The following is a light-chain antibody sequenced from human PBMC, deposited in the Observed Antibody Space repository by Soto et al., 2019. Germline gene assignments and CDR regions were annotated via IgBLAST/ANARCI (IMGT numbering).Light chain of an antibody. CDR2: TAS. CDR1: ETINKY. CDR3: QQSYKTPQT. J-gene: IGKJ1*01. V-gene: IGKV1-39*01. Sequence: DIPMTQSPSSLSASVGDRVTITCRASETINKYLNWYQQKPGKPPKLLIYTASTLPSGVPSRFSGSRPGTNFTLTISSLQPEDFATYYCQQSYKTPQTFGQGTKVEIK.